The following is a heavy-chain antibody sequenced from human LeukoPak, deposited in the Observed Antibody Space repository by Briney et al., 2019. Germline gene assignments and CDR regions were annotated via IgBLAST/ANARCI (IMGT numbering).Heavy chain of an antibody. D-gene: IGHD6-6*01. CDR2: IYSGGST. J-gene: IGHJ4*02. V-gene: IGHV3-66*01. Sequence: GGSLRLSCAASGFTVSSNYMSWVRQAPGKGLEWVSVIYSGGSTYYAGSVKGRFTISRDNSKKTLYLQMNSLRAEDTAVYYCAREYSSSSGDYWGQGTLVTVSS. CDR3: AREYSSSSGDY. CDR1: GFTVSSNY.